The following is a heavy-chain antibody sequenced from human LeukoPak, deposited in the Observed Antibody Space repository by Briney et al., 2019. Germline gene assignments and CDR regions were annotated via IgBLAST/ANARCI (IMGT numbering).Heavy chain of an antibody. CDR1: GGSFSGYY. CDR3: ARGGPSRDGYFGY. J-gene: IGHJ4*02. CDR2: INHSGST. D-gene: IGHD5-24*01. Sequence: SETLSLTCAVYGGSFSGYYWSWIRQPPGKGLEWIGEINHSGSTNYNPSLKSRVTISVDTSKNQFSLKLSSETAADTAVYYCARGGPSRDGYFGYWGQGTLVTVSS. V-gene: IGHV4-34*01.